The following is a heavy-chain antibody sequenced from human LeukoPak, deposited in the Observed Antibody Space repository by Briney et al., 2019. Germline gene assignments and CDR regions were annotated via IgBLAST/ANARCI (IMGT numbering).Heavy chain of an antibody. V-gene: IGHV4-59*08. CDR1: GGSISSYY. Sequence: SETLSLTCTVSGGSISSYYWSWIRQPPGKGLEWIGYIYYSGSTNYNPSLKSRVTISVDTSKNQFSLKLSSVTAADTAMYYCARLMITFGGVIGFDYWGQGTLVTVSS. CDR2: IYYSGST. J-gene: IGHJ4*02. D-gene: IGHD3-16*02. CDR3: ARLMITFGGVIGFDY.